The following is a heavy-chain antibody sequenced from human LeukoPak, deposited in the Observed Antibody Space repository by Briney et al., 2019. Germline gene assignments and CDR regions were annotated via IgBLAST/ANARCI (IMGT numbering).Heavy chain of an antibody. Sequence: SETLSLTCCVSDDYIAMYYCTWIRQPPGKGLELIGYFDYTRSTNFNPSLNGRVSISRDTTKNLFSLRLRSVTAADTAVYYCARGSKADYGDYEGVFDIWGQGKMVTVSS. CDR1: DDYIAMYY. CDR2: FDYTRST. D-gene: IGHD4-17*01. V-gene: IGHV4-59*01. J-gene: IGHJ3*02. CDR3: ARGSKADYGDYEGVFDI.